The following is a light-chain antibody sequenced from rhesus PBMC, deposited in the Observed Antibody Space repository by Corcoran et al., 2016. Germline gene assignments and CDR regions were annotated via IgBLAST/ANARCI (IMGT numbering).Light chain of an antibody. CDR1: QSISNY. CDR3: QQFKNYRALT. Sequence: DIQMTQSPSSLSASVGDRVTITCRASQSISNYLNWYQQEPGKAPKLLISSASSLQSGVPSRFSGSGSGTEFTLTISSLQPEDFATYYCQQFKNYRALTFGGGTKVEIK. CDR2: SAS. J-gene: IGKJ4*01. V-gene: IGKV1-41*01.